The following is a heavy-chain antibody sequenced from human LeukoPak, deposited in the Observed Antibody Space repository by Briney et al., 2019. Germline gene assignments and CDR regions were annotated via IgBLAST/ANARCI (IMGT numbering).Heavy chain of an antibody. V-gene: IGHV3-23*01. CDR2: ISGSGGST. CDR1: GFTFSSYW. J-gene: IGHJ4*02. D-gene: IGHD6-13*01. CDR3: AKLEAAAGPFDY. Sequence: GGSLRLSCAASGFTFSSYWMNWARQAPGKGLEWVSAISGSGGSTYYADSVKGRFTISRDNSKNTLYLQMNSLRAEDTAVYYCAKLEAAAGPFDYWGQGTLVTVSS.